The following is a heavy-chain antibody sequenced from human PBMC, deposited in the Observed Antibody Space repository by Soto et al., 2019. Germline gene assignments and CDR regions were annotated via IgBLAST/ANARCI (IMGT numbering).Heavy chain of an antibody. J-gene: IGHJ6*03. CDR3: ARVRQRVGYFYYYMDV. V-gene: IGHV1-18*01. CDR1: GYTFTNYG. Sequence: QVQLLQSGAEVKKPGASVKVSCKASGYTFTNYGITWVRQAPGQGLEWMGWISAYNGDTHYTQRLQGRVTMTTDTSTSTASMELRGLRSDDTAVYYCARVRQRVGYFYYYMDVWGKGTTVTVSS. D-gene: IGHD6-6*01. CDR2: ISAYNGDT.